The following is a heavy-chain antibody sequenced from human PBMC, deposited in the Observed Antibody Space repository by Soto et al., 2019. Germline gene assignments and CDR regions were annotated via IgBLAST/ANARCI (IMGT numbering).Heavy chain of an antibody. J-gene: IGHJ4*02. D-gene: IGHD5-18*01. CDR3: AKRRGYSNGEFDY. Sequence: QVQLVQSGAEVKKPGASVKVSCKASGYTFTSYGISWVRQAPGQGLEWMGWITAYNGNTNYAQKLQGRVTMTTDTXTSTAYMELRSQRSDDTAVYYCAKRRGYSNGEFDYWGQGTLVTVSS. CDR2: ITAYNGNT. CDR1: GYTFTSYG. V-gene: IGHV1-18*01.